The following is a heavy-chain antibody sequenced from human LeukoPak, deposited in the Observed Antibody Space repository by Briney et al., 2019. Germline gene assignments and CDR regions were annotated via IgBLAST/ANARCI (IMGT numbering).Heavy chain of an antibody. CDR1: GFTFSSYA. CDR2: ISYDGSNK. CDR3: AKVRWDNSGWYYLDY. Sequence: GGSLRLSCAASGFTFSSYAMHWVRQAPGKGLEWVAGISYDGSNKYYTDSVKGRFTISRDNSKSTLYLQMNSLRAEDTAVYYCAKVRWDNSGWYYLDYWGQGTLVTVSS. D-gene: IGHD6-19*01. V-gene: IGHV3-30*04. J-gene: IGHJ4*02.